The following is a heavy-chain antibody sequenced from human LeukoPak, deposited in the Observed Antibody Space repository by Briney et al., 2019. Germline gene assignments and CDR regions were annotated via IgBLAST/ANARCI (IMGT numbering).Heavy chain of an antibody. J-gene: IGHJ6*02. Sequence: APVKVSCKASGYTFTSYAMNWVRQAPGQGLEWMGWINTNTGNPTYAQGFTGRFVFSLDTSVSTAYLQISSLKAEDTAVYYCARGEDSGYYYGSGSQGYGMDVWGQGTTVTVSS. CDR1: GYTFTSYA. D-gene: IGHD3-10*01. CDR3: ARGEDSGYYYGSGSQGYGMDV. V-gene: IGHV7-4-1*02. CDR2: INTNTGNP.